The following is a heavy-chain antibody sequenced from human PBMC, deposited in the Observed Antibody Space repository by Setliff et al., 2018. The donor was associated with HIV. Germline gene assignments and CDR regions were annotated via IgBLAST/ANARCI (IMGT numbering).Heavy chain of an antibody. V-gene: IGHV4-59*01. CDR2: IYFTGSS. CDR1: GGSISTYY. CDR3: ARVQMAYAAFDV. J-gene: IGHJ3*01. D-gene: IGHD4-17*01. Sequence: SETLSLTCTVSGGSISTYYWSWIRQPPGKGLEWIGSIYFTGSSDNNPSLKSRVTLSVDTSKHQFSLNLSSVTAADTAVYYCARVQMAYAAFDVWGQGTMVTVSS.